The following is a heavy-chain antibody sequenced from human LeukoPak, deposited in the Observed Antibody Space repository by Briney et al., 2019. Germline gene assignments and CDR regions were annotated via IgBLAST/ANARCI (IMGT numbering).Heavy chain of an antibody. Sequence: PSETLSLTCTVSGGSISSSSYYWGWIRQPPGKGLEWIGSIYYSGSTYYNPSLKSRVTISVDTSKNQFSLKLSSVTAADTAVYYCARDDQNSGSFLGWFDPWGQGTLVTVSS. D-gene: IGHD1-26*01. CDR2: IYYSGST. V-gene: IGHV4-39*07. J-gene: IGHJ5*02. CDR1: GGSISSSSYY. CDR3: ARDDQNSGSFLGWFDP.